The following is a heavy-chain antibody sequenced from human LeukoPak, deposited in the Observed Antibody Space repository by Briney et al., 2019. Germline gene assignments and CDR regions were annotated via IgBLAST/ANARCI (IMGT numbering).Heavy chain of an antibody. CDR1: GFSFRTYA. D-gene: IGHD3-9*01. J-gene: IGHJ4*02. CDR3: AKDYARGLTY. CDR2: ISGSGDKT. Sequence: GGSLRLSCAASGFSFRTYAMRWVRQAPGKGLERVSAISGSGDKTFYAESVRGRFTISRDNSKNTLYLQMNSLRAEDTAVYYCAKDYARGLTYWGQGTLVTVSS. V-gene: IGHV3-23*01.